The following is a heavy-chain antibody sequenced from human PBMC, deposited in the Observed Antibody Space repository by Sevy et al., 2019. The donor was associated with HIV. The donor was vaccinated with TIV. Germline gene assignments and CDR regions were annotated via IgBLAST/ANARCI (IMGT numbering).Heavy chain of an antibody. Sequence: GESLKISCAASGFTFSSHAMHWVRQAPGKGLEWMTIISYDGSNKKHADSVKGRFTISRDNSKNTLYLQMNSLRPEDTAVYYCARAPGAVIAAGPYDLDYWGQGTLVTVSS. CDR2: ISYDGSNK. CDR3: ARAPGAVIAAGPYDLDY. CDR1: GFTFSSHA. V-gene: IGHV3-30*04. J-gene: IGHJ4*02. D-gene: IGHD6-13*01.